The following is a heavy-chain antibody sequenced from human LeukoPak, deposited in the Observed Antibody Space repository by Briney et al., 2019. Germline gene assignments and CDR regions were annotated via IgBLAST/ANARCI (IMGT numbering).Heavy chain of an antibody. CDR2: IYHSGST. J-gene: IGHJ5*02. V-gene: IGHV4-4*02. CDR3: AACITMVRGVIILNWFDP. Sequence: SETLSLTCAVSGGSISSSNWWSWVRQPPGKGLEWIGEIYHSGSTNYNPSLKSRVTISVDKSKNQFSLKLSSVTAADTAVYYCAACITMVRGVIILNWFDPWGQGTLVTVSS. D-gene: IGHD3-10*01. CDR1: GGSISSSNW.